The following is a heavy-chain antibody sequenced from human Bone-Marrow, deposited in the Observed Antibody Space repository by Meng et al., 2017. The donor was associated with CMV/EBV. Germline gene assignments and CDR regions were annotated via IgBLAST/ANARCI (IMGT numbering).Heavy chain of an antibody. CDR3: ARELGRPPYQLLFGVGYYFDY. CDR1: GFTFSASW. CDR2: IWYDATNK. J-gene: IGHJ4*02. V-gene: IGHV3-33*08. D-gene: IGHD2-2*01. Sequence: GESLKISCATSGFTFSASWMSWVRQAPGKGLEWLSLIWYDATNKYYKDSVEGRFTISRDNSKNTLYLQMNSLRAEDTAAYYCARELGRPPYQLLFGVGYYFDYWGQGTLVTVSS.